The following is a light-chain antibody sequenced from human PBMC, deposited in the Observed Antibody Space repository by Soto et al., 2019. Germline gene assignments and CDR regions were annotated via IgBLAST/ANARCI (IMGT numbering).Light chain of an antibody. V-gene: IGKV1-8*01. Sequence: AIRMTQSPSSLSASTGDRVTITCRASQGISSYLAWYQQKPGKAPKLMIYAASTLQSGVPSRFSGSGSGTEFNLTISCLQSEDFATYYCQQYYSYPPITFGQGTRLESK. CDR1: QGISSY. J-gene: IGKJ5*01. CDR2: AAS. CDR3: QQYYSYPPIT.